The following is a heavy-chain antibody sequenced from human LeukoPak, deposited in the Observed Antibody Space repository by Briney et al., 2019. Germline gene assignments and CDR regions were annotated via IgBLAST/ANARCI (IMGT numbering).Heavy chain of an antibody. CDR1: GFTLSSYW. V-gene: IGHV3-30-3*01. CDR2: ISYDGSNK. CDR3: ASTMFSRYSYGRDYFDY. Sequence: GGSLRLSCAASGFTLSSYWMHWVRQAPGKGLEWVAVISYDGSNKYYADSVKGRFTISRDNSKNTLYLQMNSLRAEDTAVYYCASTMFSRYSYGRDYFDYWGQGTLVTVSS. D-gene: IGHD5-18*01. J-gene: IGHJ4*02.